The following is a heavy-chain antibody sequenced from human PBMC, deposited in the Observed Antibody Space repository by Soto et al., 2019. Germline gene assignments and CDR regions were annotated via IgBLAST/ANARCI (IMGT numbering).Heavy chain of an antibody. D-gene: IGHD6-13*01. Sequence: GGSMRLSCAASGFTFSSYAISWVRQAPGKGLEWVSAISGSGGSTYYADSVKGRFTISRDNSKNTLYLQMNSLRAEDTAVYYCAKVGGSSSWYGIDYWGQGTLVTVSS. CDR1: GFTFSSYA. CDR2: ISGSGGST. V-gene: IGHV3-23*01. CDR3: AKVGGSSSWYGIDY. J-gene: IGHJ4*02.